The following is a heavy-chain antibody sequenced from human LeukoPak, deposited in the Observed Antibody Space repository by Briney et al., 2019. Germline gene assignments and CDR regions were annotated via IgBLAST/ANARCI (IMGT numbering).Heavy chain of an antibody. D-gene: IGHD2-21*01. CDR3: AKGLSAAGDYYFDY. Sequence: GGSLRLSCAVSGFSFSTQRMHWVRQAPGKGLEWLSTISGSGGSTYYADSVKGRFTISRDNSKNTVYLQMKGLRVEATAVYYCAKGLSAAGDYYFDYWGQGALVTVSS. J-gene: IGHJ4*02. CDR1: GFSFSTQR. CDR2: ISGSGGST. V-gene: IGHV3-23*01.